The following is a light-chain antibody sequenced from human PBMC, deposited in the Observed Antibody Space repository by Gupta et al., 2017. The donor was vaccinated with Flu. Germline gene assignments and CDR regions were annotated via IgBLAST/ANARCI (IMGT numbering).Light chain of an antibody. CDR2: MVS. V-gene: IGKV2-30*01. CDR1: QSRVYSDGNTV. Sequence: VVMTQSPLSLPVALGQPASISCRSSQSRVYSDGNTVLHWFQQRPGQSPRRLIYMVSHRDSGVPDRFSGSGSGTDFTLKISRGEAEDVGVYCCMQGEHWPWAFGQGTKVEIK. J-gene: IGKJ1*01. CDR3: MQGEHWPWA.